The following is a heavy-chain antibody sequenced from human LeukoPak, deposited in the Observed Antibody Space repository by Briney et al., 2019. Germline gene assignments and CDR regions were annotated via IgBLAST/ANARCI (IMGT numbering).Heavy chain of an antibody. CDR1: VFTFSSHA. CDR3: AKAIWSGPRYFQH. D-gene: IGHD3-10*01. Sequence: GGSLRLSCAASVFTFSSHAMSWVRQAPGEGLEWVSSISGSGGSTYYADSVKGRFTISRDNSKNMLYLQMNSLRAEDTAVYYCAKAIWSGPRYFQHWGQGTLVTVSS. V-gene: IGHV3-23*01. J-gene: IGHJ1*01. CDR2: ISGSGGST.